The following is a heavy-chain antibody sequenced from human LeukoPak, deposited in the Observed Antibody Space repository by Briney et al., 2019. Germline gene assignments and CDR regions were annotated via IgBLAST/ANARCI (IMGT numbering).Heavy chain of an antibody. Sequence: SQTLSLTCTVSGGSISSGSYYWSWIRQPAGKGLEWIGRIYTSGSTNYNPSLKSRVTISVDTSKNQFSLKLSSVTAADTAVYYCAREAWLVPTPYFDCWGQGTLVTVSS. CDR1: GGSISSGSYY. V-gene: IGHV4-61*02. CDR3: AREAWLVPTPYFDC. CDR2: IYTSGST. D-gene: IGHD6-19*01. J-gene: IGHJ4*02.